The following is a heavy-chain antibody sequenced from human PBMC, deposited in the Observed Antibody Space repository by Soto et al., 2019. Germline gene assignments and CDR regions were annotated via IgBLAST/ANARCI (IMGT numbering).Heavy chain of an antibody. CDR3: AGGGGGNGYCSSTSCYSDY. D-gene: IGHD2-2*03. V-gene: IGHV1-69*02. CDR1: GGTFSSYT. J-gene: IGHJ4*02. Sequence: QVQLVQSGAEVKKPGSSVKVSCKASGGTFSSYTISWVRQAPGQGLEWMGRIIPILGIANYAQKFQGRVTITADKSTSTAYMGVSSLGSEDTAGYYCAGGGGGNGYCSSTSCYSDYWGQGTLVTVSS. CDR2: IIPILGIA.